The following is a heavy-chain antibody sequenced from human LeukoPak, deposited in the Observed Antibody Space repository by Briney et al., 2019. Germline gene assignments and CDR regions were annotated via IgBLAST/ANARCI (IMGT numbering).Heavy chain of an antibody. CDR2: ISDSGSAK. CDR1: GFTFSSYE. CDR3: AIYHYGSYFYGSIHY. Sequence: GGSLRLSCAVSGFTFSSYEMNWVRQAPGKGLEWLSYISDSGSAKYYSDSVKGRFTISRDNGRNSLYLQMNTLKAEDTAVYYCAIYHYGSYFYGSIHYWGQGTLVTVSS. V-gene: IGHV3-48*03. D-gene: IGHD3-10*01. J-gene: IGHJ4*02.